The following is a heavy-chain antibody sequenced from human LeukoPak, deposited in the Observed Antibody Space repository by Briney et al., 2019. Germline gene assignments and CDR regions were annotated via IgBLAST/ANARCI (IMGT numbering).Heavy chain of an antibody. CDR2: IDSDGSSA. V-gene: IGHV3-74*01. Sequence: PGGSLRLSCAASGFTLSSYWMHWVRQAPGKGLVWVSRIDSDGSSASYADSVKGRFTISRGGAKNTLYLQMNSLRAEDTAVYYCARGRWGFGGYWGQGTLVTVSS. CDR1: GFTLSSYW. CDR3: ARGRWGFGGY. J-gene: IGHJ4*02. D-gene: IGHD3-16*01.